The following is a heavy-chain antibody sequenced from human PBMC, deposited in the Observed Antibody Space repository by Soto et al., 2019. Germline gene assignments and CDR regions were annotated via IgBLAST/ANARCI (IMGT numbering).Heavy chain of an antibody. J-gene: IGHJ4*01. CDR3: AKDSHWAIISPTHDY. D-gene: IGHD2-2*01. Sequence: GGSLRLSCAASGFTFSSYAMSWVRQAPGKGLERVSAISGSGGSTYYADSVKGRFTISRDNSKNTLYLQMNSLRAEDTSILYCAKDSHWAIISPTHDYWGHGTLVTVSS. V-gene: IGHV3-23*01. CDR2: ISGSGGST. CDR1: GFTFSSYA.